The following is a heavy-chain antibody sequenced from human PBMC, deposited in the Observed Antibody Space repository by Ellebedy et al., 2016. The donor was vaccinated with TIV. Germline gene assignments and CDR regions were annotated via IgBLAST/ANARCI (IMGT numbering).Heavy chain of an antibody. CDR3: ARDISSSSEDYGMDV. J-gene: IGHJ6*02. CDR2: INPNSGGT. CDR1: GYTFTGYY. D-gene: IGHD6-6*01. V-gene: IGHV1-2*02. Sequence: ASVKVSCXASGYTFTGYYMHWVRQAHGQGLEWMGWINPNSGGTNYAQKFQGRVTMTRDTSISTAYMELSRLRSDDTAVYYCARDISSSSEDYGMDVWGQGTTVTVSS.